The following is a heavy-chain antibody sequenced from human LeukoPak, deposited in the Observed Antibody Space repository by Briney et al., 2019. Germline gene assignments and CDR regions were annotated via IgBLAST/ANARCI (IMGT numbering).Heavy chain of an antibody. CDR3: ARGPSSITMIVVHAFDI. J-gene: IGHJ3*02. CDR2: ISAYNGNT. D-gene: IGHD3-22*01. Sequence: ASVKVSCKGSGYTFTSYDINWVRQATGQGLEWMGWISAYNGNTNYAQKLQGRVTMTTDTSTSTAYMELRSLRSEDTAVYYCARGPSSITMIVVHAFDIWGQGTMVTVSS. CDR1: GYTFTSYD. V-gene: IGHV1-18*01.